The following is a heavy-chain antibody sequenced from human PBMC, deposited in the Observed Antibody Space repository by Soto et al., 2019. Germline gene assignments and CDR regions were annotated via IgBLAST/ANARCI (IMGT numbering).Heavy chain of an antibody. V-gene: IGHV1-2*04. CDR1: GYTFTSFG. Sequence: ASVKVSCKASGYTFTSFGITWVRQAPGQGLEWMGWINPNSGGTNYAQKFQGWVTMTRDTSISTAYMELSRLRSDDTAVYYCALTRLSKDDAFDIWGQGTIVTVSS. CDR2: INPNSGGT. J-gene: IGHJ3*02. D-gene: IGHD3-16*01. CDR3: ALTRLSKDDAFDI.